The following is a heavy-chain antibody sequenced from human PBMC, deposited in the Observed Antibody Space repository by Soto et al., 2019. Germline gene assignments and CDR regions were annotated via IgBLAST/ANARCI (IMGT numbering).Heavy chain of an antibody. V-gene: IGHV1-69*13. CDR1: GGTFSSYA. CDR2: IIPIFGTA. J-gene: IGHJ6*02. Sequence: GASVKVSCKASGGTFSSYAISWVRQAPGQGLEWMGGIIPIFGTANYAQKFQGRVTITADESTSTAYMELSSLRSEDTAVYYCARESLITMIVVVEPDYYYGMDVWGQGTTVTVSS. CDR3: ARESLITMIVVVEPDYYYGMDV. D-gene: IGHD3-22*01.